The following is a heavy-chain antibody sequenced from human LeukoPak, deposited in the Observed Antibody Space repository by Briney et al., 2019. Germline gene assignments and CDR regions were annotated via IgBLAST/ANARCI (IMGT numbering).Heavy chain of an antibody. J-gene: IGHJ5*02. CDR1: GYTFTSYD. CDR2: MNPNRGNT. CDR3: ARGFSSGSYSRFDP. V-gene: IGHV1-8*01. D-gene: IGHD1-26*01. Sequence: ASVKVSCKASGYTFTSYDINWVRQATGQGLEWMGWMNPNRGNTGYAQKFQGRVTMTRNTSISTAYMELSSLRSEDTAVYYCARGFSSGSYSRFDPWGQGTLVTVSS.